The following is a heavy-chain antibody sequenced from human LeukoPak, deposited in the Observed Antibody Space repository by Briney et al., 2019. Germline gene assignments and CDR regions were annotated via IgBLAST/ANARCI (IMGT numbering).Heavy chain of an antibody. CDR1: GGSISSYY. J-gene: IGHJ6*03. V-gene: IGHV4-59*01. D-gene: IGHD3-22*01. CDR3: AREGGSGSMAGLHYYYMDV. CDR2: IYYSGST. Sequence: PSETLSLTCTVSGGSISSYYWSWIRQPPGKGLEWIGYIYYSGSTNYNPSLKSRVTISVDTSKNQFSLKLSSVTAADTAVYYCAREGGSGSMAGLHYYYMDVWGKGTTVTISS.